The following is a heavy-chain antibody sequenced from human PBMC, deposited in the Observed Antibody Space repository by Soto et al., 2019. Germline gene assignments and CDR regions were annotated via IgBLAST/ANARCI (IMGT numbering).Heavy chain of an antibody. CDR2: ISYDGSNK. Sequence: GGSLRLSCGASGFTFSSYGMHWVRQAPGKGLEWGAVISYDGSNKYYADSVKGRFTISRDNSKNTLYLQMNSLRAEDTPVYYCAQDTNLRYSDWSVFDYWGQGTLVTVSS. CDR1: GFTFSSYG. D-gene: IGHD3-9*01. CDR3: AQDTNLRYSDWSVFDY. V-gene: IGHV3-30*18. J-gene: IGHJ4*02.